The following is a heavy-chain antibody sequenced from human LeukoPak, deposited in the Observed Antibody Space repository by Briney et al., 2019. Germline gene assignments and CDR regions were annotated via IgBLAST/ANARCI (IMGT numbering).Heavy chain of an antibody. CDR3: AATAGYHVAYFDN. V-gene: IGHV3-48*04. D-gene: IGHD2-2*01. CDR2: ISSSSSII. CDR1: GFTFSSYS. J-gene: IGHJ4*02. Sequence: GGSLRLSCAASGFTFSSYSMNWVRQAPGKGLEWVSYISSSSSIIYYEDSVKGRFTISRDNAKNSLYLQMNSLRAEDTAVYYCAATAGYHVAYFDNWGQGTLVTVSS.